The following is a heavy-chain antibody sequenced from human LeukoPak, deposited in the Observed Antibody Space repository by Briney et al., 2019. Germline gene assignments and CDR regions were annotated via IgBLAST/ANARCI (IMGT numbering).Heavy chain of an antibody. CDR2: IWYDGSNK. V-gene: IGHV3-33*06. CDR3: AKAQYSSSWHGAFDI. Sequence: PGRSLRLSCAASGFTFSSYGMHWVRQAPGKGLEWVAVIWYDGSNKYYADSVKGRFTISRDNSKNTLYLQMNSLRAEDTAAYYCAKAQYSSSWHGAFDIWGQGTMVTVSS. D-gene: IGHD6-13*01. J-gene: IGHJ3*02. CDR1: GFTFSSYG.